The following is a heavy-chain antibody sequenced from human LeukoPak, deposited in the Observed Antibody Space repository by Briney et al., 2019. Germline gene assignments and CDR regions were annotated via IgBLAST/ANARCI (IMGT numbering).Heavy chain of an antibody. CDR1: GYIFTGYY. D-gene: IGHD3-22*01. CDR3: ARAITAYYYDSSGYYDY. J-gene: IGHJ4*02. Sequence: ASVKVSCKASGYIFTGYYMHWVRQAPGQGLEWMGWINTNTGNPTYTQGFTGRFVFSLDTSVSTAYLQISSLKAEDTAVYYCARAITAYYYDSSGYYDYWGQGTLVTVSS. CDR2: INTNTGNP. V-gene: IGHV7-4-1*02.